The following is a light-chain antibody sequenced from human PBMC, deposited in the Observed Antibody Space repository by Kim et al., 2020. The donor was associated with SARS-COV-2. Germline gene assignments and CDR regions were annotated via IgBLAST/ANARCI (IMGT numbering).Light chain of an antibody. CDR2: DAS. CDR3: QQSSNGLT. CDR1: QSVSSY. Sequence: IVLTQSPATLSLSPGERATLSCRASQSVSSYLAWYQQKPGQAPRLLIYDASNRATGIPARFSGGGSGTDFTLTITSLEPEDSAVYYYQQSSNGLTFGGGTKVDIK. J-gene: IGKJ4*01. V-gene: IGKV3-11*01.